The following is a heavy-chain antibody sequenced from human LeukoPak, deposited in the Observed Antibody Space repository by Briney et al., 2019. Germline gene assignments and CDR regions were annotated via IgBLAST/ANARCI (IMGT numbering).Heavy chain of an antibody. CDR3: ARVSPYYYGSGSPEQFDY. CDR1: GFTVSSNY. CDR2: IYSGGST. V-gene: IGHV3-66*01. Sequence: EGSLRLSCAASGFTVSSNYMSWVRQAPGKGLEWVSVIYSGGSTYYADSVKGRFTISRDNSKNTLYLQMNSLRAEDTAVYYCARVSPYYYGSGSPEQFDYWGQGTLVTVSS. J-gene: IGHJ4*02. D-gene: IGHD3-10*01.